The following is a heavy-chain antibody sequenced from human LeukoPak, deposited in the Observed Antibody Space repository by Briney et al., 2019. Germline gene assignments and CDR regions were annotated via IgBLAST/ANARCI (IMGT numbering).Heavy chain of an antibody. Sequence: GGSLRPSCAASGFTFDDYAMHWVRQAPGKGLEWVSGISWNSGSIGYADSVKGRFTISRDNAKNSLYLQMNSLRAEDTALYYCAKGRSSSWYDGMDVWGQGTTVTVSS. CDR1: GFTFDDYA. J-gene: IGHJ6*02. V-gene: IGHV3-9*01. D-gene: IGHD6-13*01. CDR3: AKGRSSSWYDGMDV. CDR2: ISWNSGSI.